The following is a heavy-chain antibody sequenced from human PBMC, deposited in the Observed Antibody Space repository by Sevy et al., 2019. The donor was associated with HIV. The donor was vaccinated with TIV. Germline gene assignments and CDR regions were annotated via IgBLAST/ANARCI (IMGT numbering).Heavy chain of an antibody. D-gene: IGHD3-16*01. CDR1: GLTHTTTG. CDR3: AGGDTTMITDLDY. Sequence: GGSLRLSCAASGLTHTTTGMSWVRQAPGKGLEWVAGVTSDGTTYYADSVRDRFTVSRDNSKNTLYLQLNSLRADDTAVFYCAGGDTTMITDLDYWGQGTLVTVSS. J-gene: IGHJ4*02. V-gene: IGHV3-23*01. CDR2: VTSDGTT.